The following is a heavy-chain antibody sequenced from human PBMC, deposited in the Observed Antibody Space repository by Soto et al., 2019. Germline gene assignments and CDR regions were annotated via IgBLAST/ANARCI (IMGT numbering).Heavy chain of an antibody. CDR2: ISAYNANA. CDR3: ARENSYFDY. V-gene: IGHV1-18*01. Sequence: QIQLLQSGAEVKKPGASVKVTCKASGYTFRNFGISWVRQAPGQGLEWMGWISAYNANANYAQKFQGRLTMTADTSTSTAYMELRSLGSDDTAVCYCARENSYFDYWGQGTLVTVSS. J-gene: IGHJ4*02. CDR1: GYTFRNFG.